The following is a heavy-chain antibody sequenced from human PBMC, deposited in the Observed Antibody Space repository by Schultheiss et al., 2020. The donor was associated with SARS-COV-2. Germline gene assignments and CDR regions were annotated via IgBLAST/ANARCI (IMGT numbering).Heavy chain of an antibody. Sequence: SETLSLTCAVSGYSISSGYYWGWIRQPPGKGLEWIGYIYYSGSTNYNPSLKSRVTISVDTSKNQFSLKLSSVTAADTAVYYCARGQWLAWYFDLWGRGTLVTVSS. CDR1: GYSISSGYY. D-gene: IGHD6-19*01. CDR3: ARGQWLAWYFDL. V-gene: IGHV4-38-2*01. CDR2: IYYSGST. J-gene: IGHJ2*01.